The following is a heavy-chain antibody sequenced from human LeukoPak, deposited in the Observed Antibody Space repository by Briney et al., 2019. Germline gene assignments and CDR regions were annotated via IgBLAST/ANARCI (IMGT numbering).Heavy chain of an antibody. CDR1: GFTFDDYA. Sequence: GRSLRLSCAASGFTFDDYAMHWVRHAPGKGLEWVSGISWNSGSIGYADSVKGRFTISRDNAKNSLYLQMNSLRAEDTALYYCAKGDYGDYGFDYWGQGTLVTVSS. CDR3: AKGDYGDYGFDY. CDR2: ISWNSGSI. J-gene: IGHJ4*02. D-gene: IGHD4-17*01. V-gene: IGHV3-9*01.